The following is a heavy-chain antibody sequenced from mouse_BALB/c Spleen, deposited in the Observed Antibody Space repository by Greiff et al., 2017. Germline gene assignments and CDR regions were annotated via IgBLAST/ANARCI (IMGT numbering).Heavy chain of an antibody. V-gene: IGHV1-63*02. J-gene: IGHJ2*01. Sequence: VQLQQSGAELVRPGTSVKISCKASGYTFTNYWLGWVKQRPGHGLEWIGDIYPGGGSTNYNDKFKGKATRTADTSSRTAYMQLSSLTSEDSAVYFCARCDGNYGLYYFDYWGQGTTLTVSA. CDR1: GYTFTNYW. CDR2: IYPGGGST. D-gene: IGHD2-1*01. CDR3: ARCDGNYGLYYFDY.